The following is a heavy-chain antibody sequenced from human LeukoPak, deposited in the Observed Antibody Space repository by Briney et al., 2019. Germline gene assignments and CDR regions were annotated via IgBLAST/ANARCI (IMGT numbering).Heavy chain of an antibody. CDR1: GYSFTSYW. CDR3: ARSPRRLVGVKNWFDP. D-gene: IGHD1-26*01. V-gene: IGHV5-51*01. Sequence: GESLKISCKGSGYSFTSYWIGWVRQMPGKGLEWMGIIYPGDSDTRYSPSFQGQVTISADKSISTAYLQWSSLKASDTAMYYCARSPRRLVGVKNWFDPWGQGTLVTVSS. J-gene: IGHJ5*02. CDR2: IYPGDSDT.